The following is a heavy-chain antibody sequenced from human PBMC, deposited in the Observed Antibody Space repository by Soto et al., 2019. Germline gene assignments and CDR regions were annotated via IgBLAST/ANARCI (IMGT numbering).Heavy chain of an antibody. D-gene: IGHD3-9*01. CDR3: ARRENVFYDILTAAAFDI. V-gene: IGHV5-51*01. CDR2: IYPGDSDT. J-gene: IGHJ3*02. CDR1: GYSFTSYW. Sequence: GESLKISCKGSGYSFTSYWIGWVRQMPGKGLEWMGIIYPGDSDTRYSPSFQGQVTISADKSISTAYLQWSSLKASDTAMYYCARRENVFYDILTAAAFDIWGQGTMVTVSS.